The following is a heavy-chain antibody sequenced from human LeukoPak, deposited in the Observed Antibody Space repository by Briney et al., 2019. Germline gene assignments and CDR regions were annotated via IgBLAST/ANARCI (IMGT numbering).Heavy chain of an antibody. CDR1: GFAFNVFG. Sequence: GGSLRLPCEGSGFAFNVFGMHWIRQAPGKGLEWVTFIKADGVFTNYAEAVKGRFTISRDNSDNTVFLQMESVRPDDTAVYYCARKLMSSRRFEYWGQGTLVTVSS. D-gene: IGHD2-8*01. CDR2: IKADGVFT. V-gene: IGHV3-30*02. CDR3: ARKLMSSRRFEY. J-gene: IGHJ4*02.